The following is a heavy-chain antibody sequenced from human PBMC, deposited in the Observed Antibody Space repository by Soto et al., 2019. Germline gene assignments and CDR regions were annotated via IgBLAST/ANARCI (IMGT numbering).Heavy chain of an antibody. CDR2: ISSTTNYI. V-gene: IGHV3-21*06. CDR3: ARESEDLTSTFDY. J-gene: IGHJ4*02. Sequence: PGGSLRLSCAASGFTFTRDSMNWVRQAPGKGIEWVSSISSTTNYIYYGDSMKGRFTIPRDNAKNSLYLEMNSLRAEDTAVYSCARESEDLTSTFDYWGQGTLVTVSS. CDR1: GFTFTRDS.